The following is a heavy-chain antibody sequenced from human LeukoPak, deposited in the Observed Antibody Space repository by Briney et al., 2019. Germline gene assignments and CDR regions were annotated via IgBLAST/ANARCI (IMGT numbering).Heavy chain of an antibody. J-gene: IGHJ4*02. Sequence: SQTLSLTCAISGDSVSSTSAAWNWIGQSPSRGLERLGRTYSRSQWYSDYAVSVRGRISINADTSKNQFSLQLNSVTPEDTAIYFCARYTYTFYLDYWGQGTVVTVSS. CDR2: TYSRSQWYS. CDR1: GDSVSSTSAA. CDR3: ARYTYTFYLDY. D-gene: IGHD2/OR15-2a*01. V-gene: IGHV6-1*01.